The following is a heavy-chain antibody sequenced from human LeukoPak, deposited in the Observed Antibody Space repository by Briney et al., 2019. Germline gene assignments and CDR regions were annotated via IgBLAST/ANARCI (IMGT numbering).Heavy chain of an antibody. V-gene: IGHV4-59*01. D-gene: IGHD3-22*01. Sequence: SETLSLTCTVSGGSISSYYWSWIRQPPGKGLEWIGLIYYSGSTNYNPSLKSRVTISVDTSKNQFSLKLSSVTAADTAVYYCARSSEGRYYYDSSGYSYYYYYMDVWGKGTTVTVSS. CDR1: GGSISSYY. CDR3: ARSSEGRYYYDSSGYSYYYYYMDV. J-gene: IGHJ6*03. CDR2: IYYSGST.